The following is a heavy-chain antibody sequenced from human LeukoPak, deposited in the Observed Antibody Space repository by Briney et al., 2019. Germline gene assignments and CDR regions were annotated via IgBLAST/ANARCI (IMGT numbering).Heavy chain of an antibody. CDR3: ARAGVYYDSSGYLYDY. CDR1: GGSISSYY. CDR2: IYYSGST. V-gene: IGHV4-59*01. J-gene: IGHJ4*02. Sequence: PSETLSLTCTVSGGSISSYYWSWIRQPPGKGLEWIGYIYYSGSTDYNPSLKSRVTISVDTSKNQFSPKLCSVTAADTAVYYCARAGVYYDSSGYLYDYWGQGTLVTVSS. D-gene: IGHD3-22*01.